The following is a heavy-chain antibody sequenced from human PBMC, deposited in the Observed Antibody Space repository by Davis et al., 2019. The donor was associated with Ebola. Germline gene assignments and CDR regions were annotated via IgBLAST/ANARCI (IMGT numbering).Heavy chain of an antibody. CDR1: GFSISSGYN. CDR3: ARDPGEFSRSSSWNYFDY. J-gene: IGHJ4*01. D-gene: IGHD6-6*01. CDR2: IYHSGRT. Sequence: PGGSLRLSCAVSGFSISSGYNWAWIRQPPGKSLEWIATIYHSGRTFYNPSLEGRLTISVDRSQKQVSLRLSSVTAADTAFYYCARDPGEFSRSSSWNYFDYWGRGTLVTVSS. V-gene: IGHV4-38-2*02.